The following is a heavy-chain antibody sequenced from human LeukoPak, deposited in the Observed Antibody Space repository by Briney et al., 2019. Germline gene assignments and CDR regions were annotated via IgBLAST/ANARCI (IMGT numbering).Heavy chain of an antibody. CDR1: GFTVSSNY. CDR3: AREPGGGYYGSGIYSNFDS. J-gene: IGHJ4*02. CDR2: ISTTSSYI. D-gene: IGHD3-10*01. Sequence: PGGSLRLSCAASGFTVSSNYMSWVRQAPGKGLEWVSSISTTSSYIYYADVVKGRFTISRDNAKNSLYLQMNSLRAEDTAVYYCAREPGGGYYGSGIYSNFDSWGQGTLVTVSS. V-gene: IGHV3-21*01.